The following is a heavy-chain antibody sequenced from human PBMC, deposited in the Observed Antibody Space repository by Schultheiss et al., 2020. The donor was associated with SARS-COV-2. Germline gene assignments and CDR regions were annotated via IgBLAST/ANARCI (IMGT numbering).Heavy chain of an antibody. CDR2: INGGNGNT. CDR1: GGTFSSYA. V-gene: IGHV1-18*01. CDR3: ARDVGAVAVDY. Sequence: ASVKVSCKASGGTFSSYAISWVRQAPGQGLEWMGWINGGNGNTKYSQKFQGRVTMTRDTSISTAYMELRSLRSDDTAVYYCARDVGAVAVDYWGQGTLVTVSS. J-gene: IGHJ4*02. D-gene: IGHD6-19*01.